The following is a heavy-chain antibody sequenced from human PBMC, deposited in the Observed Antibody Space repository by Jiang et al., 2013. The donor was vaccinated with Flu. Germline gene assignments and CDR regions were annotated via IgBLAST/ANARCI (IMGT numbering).Heavy chain of an antibody. Sequence: LEWMGWISPYNGYTNYAQNLQGRVTLTIDTSTSVAYMELRSLRSDDTAIYYCTRVSGGVPVYHFDYWGQGAQVTVSS. J-gene: IGHJ4*02. CDR3: TRVSGGVPVYHFDY. V-gene: IGHV1-18*01. D-gene: IGHD2-8*02. CDR2: ISPYNGYT.